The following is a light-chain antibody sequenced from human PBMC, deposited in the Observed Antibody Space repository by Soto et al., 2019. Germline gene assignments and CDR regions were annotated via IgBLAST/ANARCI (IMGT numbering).Light chain of an antibody. CDR2: YAT. CDR3: QQYNSYLYT. V-gene: IGKV1-5*01. CDR1: QSISIW. J-gene: IGKJ2*01. Sequence: DIQITQSPSTLSASVGDRVTITCRASQSISIWLAWYQQKPGKAPKLLIYYATTLESGVPSRFSGSGSGTEFTLTISSLQPDDFATYYCQQYNSYLYTFGQGTKVEIK.